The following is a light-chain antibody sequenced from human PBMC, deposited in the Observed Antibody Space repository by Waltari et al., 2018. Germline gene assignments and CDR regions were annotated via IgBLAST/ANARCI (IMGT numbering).Light chain of an antibody. CDR1: QSISTW. Sequence: DIQMTQSHSSLSASVGDKVTFTCRASQSISTWLAWFQLKPGKAPKLLIYKASNLESGVPSRFSGSGSGTEFTLTISSLLPEDFATYYCQQYNSDSHSFGQGTRLEIK. J-gene: IGKJ2*01. V-gene: IGKV1-5*03. CDR3: QQYNSDSHS. CDR2: KAS.